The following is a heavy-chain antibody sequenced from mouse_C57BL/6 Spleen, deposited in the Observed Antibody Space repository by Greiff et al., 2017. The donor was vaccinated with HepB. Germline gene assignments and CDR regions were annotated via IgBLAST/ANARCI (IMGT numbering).Heavy chain of an antibody. CDR2: IDPSDSET. CDR3: ARLDHYYAMDY. Sequence: QVQLQQSGAELVRPGSSVKLSCKASGYTFTSYWMHWVKQRPIQGLEWIGNIDPSDSETHYNQKFKDKATLTVDKSSSTAYMQLSSLTSEDSAVYYCARLDHYYAMDYWGQGTSVTVSS. CDR1: GYTFTSYW. J-gene: IGHJ4*01. V-gene: IGHV1-52*01.